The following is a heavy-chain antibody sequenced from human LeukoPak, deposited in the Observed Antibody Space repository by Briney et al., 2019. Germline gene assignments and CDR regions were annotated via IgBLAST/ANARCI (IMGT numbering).Heavy chain of an antibody. CDR2: IRSNNFGGTT. J-gene: IGHJ4*02. CDR1: GFNFGEYA. V-gene: IGHV3-49*04. Sequence: GGSLRLSCIASGFNFGEYAMSWVRQAQGKGLEWVRFIRSNNFGGTTEYAASVKSRFTISRDDSKSIAYLKMNSLVTEDTAVYYCTRDSWTGDSSLGGGDYWGRGTLATVSS. CDR3: TRDSWTGDSSLGGGDY. D-gene: IGHD2-21*02.